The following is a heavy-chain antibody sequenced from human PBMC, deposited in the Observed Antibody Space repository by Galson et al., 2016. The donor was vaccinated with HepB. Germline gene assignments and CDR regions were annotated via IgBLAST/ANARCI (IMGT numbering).Heavy chain of an antibody. CDR2: MYHSGRT. J-gene: IGHJ3*02. CDR1: GGSISSGTYC. V-gene: IGHV4-30-2*01. Sequence: TLSLTCAVSGGSISSGTYCWNWIRQPPGKGLEWIGCMYHSGRTKYNPSLKSRVIMSVDRSKNEISLKLTSVTAADKAVYYCARDGWEDDLRSNDGFDIWGQGTLVIVSS. CDR3: ARDGWEDDLRSNDGFDI. D-gene: IGHD1-26*01.